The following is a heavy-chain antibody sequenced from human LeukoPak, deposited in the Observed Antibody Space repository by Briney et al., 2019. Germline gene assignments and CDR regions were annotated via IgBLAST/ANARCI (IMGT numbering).Heavy chain of an antibody. Sequence: GASVKVSCKASGYTFTNYYMHWVRRAPGQGLEWMGWINPNSGGTNYAQKFQGRVTMTRDTSISTAYMELSRLRSDDTAVYYCARDRITIFGPSFDIWGQGTMVTVSS. V-gene: IGHV1-2*02. CDR2: INPNSGGT. CDR1: GYTFTNYY. J-gene: IGHJ3*02. D-gene: IGHD3-3*01. CDR3: ARDRITIFGPSFDI.